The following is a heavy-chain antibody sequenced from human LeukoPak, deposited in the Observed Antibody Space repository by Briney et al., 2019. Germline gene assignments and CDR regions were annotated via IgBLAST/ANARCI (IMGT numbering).Heavy chain of an antibody. J-gene: IGHJ6*02. CDR1: GFTFSSYS. CDR2: ISSSSSYI. CDR3: ARGDRGEYYDSWSGYYTSLGNYYGMDV. V-gene: IGHV3-21*01. D-gene: IGHD3-3*01. Sequence: GGSLRLSCAASGFTFSSYSMNWVRQAPGKGLEWVSSISSSSSYIYYADSVKGRFTISRDNAKNSLYLQVNSLRAEDTAVYYCARGDRGEYYDSWSGYYTSLGNYYGMDVWGQGTTVTVSS.